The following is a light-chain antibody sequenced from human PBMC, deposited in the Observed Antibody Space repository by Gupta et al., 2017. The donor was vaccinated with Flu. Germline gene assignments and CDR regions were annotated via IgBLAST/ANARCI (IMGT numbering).Light chain of an antibody. J-gene: IGLJ3*02. V-gene: IGLV2-14*01. CDR2: EVS. Sequence: QSALTQPASVSGSPGQSITISCPGTSSDVGGTNYVSWYQQHPGKAPKLMICEVSNRPSGVSDRFPGSKSGNTASLTISGLRAEDEGDYYCSSKTSSSALVFGGGTRLTVL. CDR1: SSDVGGTNY. CDR3: SSKTSSSALV.